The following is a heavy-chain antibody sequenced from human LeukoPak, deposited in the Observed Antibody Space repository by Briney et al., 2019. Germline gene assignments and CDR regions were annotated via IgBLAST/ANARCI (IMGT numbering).Heavy chain of an antibody. D-gene: IGHD3-10*01. CDR1: GFTFTNSA. CDR2: IVVGSGNT. CDR3: AVESITANAWGYLKY. V-gene: IGHV1-58*02. J-gene: IGHJ4*02. Sequence: ASVKVSCKASGFTFTNSAIQWVRQARGQRLEWIGWIVVGSGNTNYAQKFQERVTITRDMSTSTAYMELSSLRSEDTAVYYCAVESITANAWGYLKYWGQGTLVTVSS.